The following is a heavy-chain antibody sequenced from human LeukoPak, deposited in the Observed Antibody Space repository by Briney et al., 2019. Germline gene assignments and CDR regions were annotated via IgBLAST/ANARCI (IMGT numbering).Heavy chain of an antibody. CDR2: INHSGST. V-gene: IGHV4-34*01. Sequence: SETLSLTCAVYGGSFSGYYWSWIRQPPGKGLEWIGEINHSGSTNYNPSLKSRVTISVDTSKNQFSLKLSSVTAADTAVYYCARVGYSSSWYFGDYYYYGMDVWGQGTTVTVSS. D-gene: IGHD6-13*01. CDR3: ARVGYSSSWYFGDYYYYGMDV. CDR1: GGSFSGYY. J-gene: IGHJ6*02.